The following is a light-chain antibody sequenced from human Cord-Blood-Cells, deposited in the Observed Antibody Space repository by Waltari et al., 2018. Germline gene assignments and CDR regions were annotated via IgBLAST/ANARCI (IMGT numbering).Light chain of an antibody. Sequence: SYVLTQPPSVSVAPGKTARITSGGNNIGSKSVHRYQQKPGQAPVLVVYDDSDRPSGIPERFSGSNSGNTATLTISRVEAGDEADYYCQVWDSSSDHYVVFGGGTKLTVL. CDR3: QVWDSSSDHYVV. CDR1: NIGSKS. V-gene: IGLV3-21*03. J-gene: IGLJ2*01. CDR2: DDS.